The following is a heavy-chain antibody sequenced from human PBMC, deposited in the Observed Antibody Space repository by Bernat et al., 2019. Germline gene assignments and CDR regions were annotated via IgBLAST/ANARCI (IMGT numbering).Heavy chain of an antibody. J-gene: IGHJ5*02. Sequence: QVQLQESGPGLVKPSQTLSLTCTVSGGSISSGDYYWSWIRQPPGKGLEWIGYIYYSGSTYYNPSLKSRVTISVDTSKNQFSLKLSSVTAADTAVYYCARERQIIGIAVGRWFDPWGQGTLVTVSS. D-gene: IGHD6-19*01. V-gene: IGHV4-30-4*01. CDR2: IYYSGST. CDR3: ARERQIIGIAVGRWFDP. CDR1: GGSISSGDYY.